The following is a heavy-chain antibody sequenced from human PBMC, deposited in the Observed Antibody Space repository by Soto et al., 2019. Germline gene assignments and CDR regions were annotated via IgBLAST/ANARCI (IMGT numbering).Heavy chain of an antibody. Sequence: QVQLVESGGGVVQPGRSLRLSCAASGFTFSSYGMHWVRQAPGKGLEWVAVIWYDGSNKYYADSVKGRFTISRDNSKHTLYLQMNSLRAEDTAVYYCASGGVYSSGWLTIDYWGQGTLVTVSS. CDR3: ASGGVYSSGWLTIDY. J-gene: IGHJ4*02. D-gene: IGHD6-19*01. CDR1: GFTFSSYG. CDR2: IWYDGSNK. V-gene: IGHV3-33*01.